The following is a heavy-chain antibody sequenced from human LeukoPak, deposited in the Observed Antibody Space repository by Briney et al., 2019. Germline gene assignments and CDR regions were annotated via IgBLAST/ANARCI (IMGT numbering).Heavy chain of an antibody. CDR3: ARGLCGSGGCNYNYYGMDV. Sequence: SETLSLTCAVYGGSFSAYYWSWIRQPPGKRLEWIGEINHSGSTNYNPSLKSRVTISEDTSKNQFSLKLSSVTAADTAVYYCARGLCGSGGCNYNYYGMDVWGQGTTVTVSS. CDR2: INHSGST. D-gene: IGHD3-10*01. V-gene: IGHV4-34*01. J-gene: IGHJ6*02. CDR1: GGSFSAYY.